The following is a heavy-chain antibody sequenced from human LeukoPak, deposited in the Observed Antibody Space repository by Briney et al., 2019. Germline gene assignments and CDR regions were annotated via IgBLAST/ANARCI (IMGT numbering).Heavy chain of an antibody. CDR1: NYSISRGHY. V-gene: IGHV4-38-2*02. J-gene: IGHJ4*02. CDR2: IYHSGST. CDR3: ARDPLRGFDF. Sequence: SETLSLTCTVSNYSISRGHYWGWIRQPPGKGLDWIGNIYHSGSTSYSPSLKGRVTISVDTSKNQFSLNLSSLTAADTAVYFCARDPLRGFDFWGQGTLVTVSS.